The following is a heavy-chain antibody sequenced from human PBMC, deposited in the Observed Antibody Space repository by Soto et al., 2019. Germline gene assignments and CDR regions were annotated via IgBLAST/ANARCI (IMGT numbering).Heavy chain of an antibody. CDR3: ARLGTVVKSFHNRNFDL. Sequence: QVQLVQSGAEVKKPGSSVNVSCKASGGTFSSYAISWVRQAPGQGLEWMGGIIPIVGTANYAQKFQGRVTITADEATGTAYIELSSLSSEDTAMYYCARLGTVVKSFHNRNFDLLGRGTLVTVSA. CDR1: GGTFSSYA. J-gene: IGHJ2*01. D-gene: IGHD2-15*01. CDR2: IIPIVGTA. V-gene: IGHV1-69*12.